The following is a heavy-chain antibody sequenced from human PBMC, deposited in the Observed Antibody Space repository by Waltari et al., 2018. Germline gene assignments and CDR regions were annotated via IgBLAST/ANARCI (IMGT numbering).Heavy chain of an antibody. V-gene: IGHV4-59*08. CDR3: ARLPTKYYDSIGWGFFDQ. CDR2: LRNTGGT. J-gene: IGHJ4*02. Sequence: HVQLQESGPGLVTPSEAPYPTCTVAGDFAGDDRRCWIRQAPGKGMAWIAYLRNTGGTKCTPSLESRVTVSAVTSKKQFSLRLTSMTAADTAVYYCARLPTKYYDSIGWGFFDQWGQGILVTVSS. CDR1: GDFAGDDR. D-gene: IGHD3-22*01.